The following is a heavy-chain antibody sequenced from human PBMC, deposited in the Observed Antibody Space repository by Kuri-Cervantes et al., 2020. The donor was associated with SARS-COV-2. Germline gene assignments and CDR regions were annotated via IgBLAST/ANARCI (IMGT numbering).Heavy chain of an antibody. D-gene: IGHD6-19*01. CDR3: AKDLAVAGSEDDS. V-gene: IGHV3-23*01. CDR1: GSTFSSYA. Sequence: GESLKISCAASGSTFSSYAVTWVRQAPGKGLEWVSSLSVSGGNTYYADSVKGRFTISRDNSRNTLYLQMNSLSAEDTAVYYCAKDLAVAGSEDDSWGQGTLVTVSS. CDR2: LSVSGGNT. J-gene: IGHJ4*02.